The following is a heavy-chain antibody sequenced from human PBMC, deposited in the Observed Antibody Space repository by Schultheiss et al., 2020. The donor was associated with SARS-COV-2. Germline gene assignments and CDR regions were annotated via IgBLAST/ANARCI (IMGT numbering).Heavy chain of an antibody. Sequence: GGSLRLSCAASGFTFSSYTMHWVRQAPGKGLEWVGRCRNKANSYTTEYAASVKGRFTISRDDSKNSLYLQMNSLKTEDTAIYYCVKTRVPIYCMDVWGSGTTVTVSS. D-gene: IGHD2-2*01. CDR3: VKTRVPIYCMDV. CDR1: GFTFSSYT. V-gene: IGHV3-72*01. CDR2: CRNKANSYTT. J-gene: IGHJ6*03.